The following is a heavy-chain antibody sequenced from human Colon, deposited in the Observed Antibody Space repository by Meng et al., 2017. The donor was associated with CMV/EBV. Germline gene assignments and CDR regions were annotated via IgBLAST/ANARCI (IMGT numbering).Heavy chain of an antibody. J-gene: IGHJ4*02. CDR3: ARSARYYDILTGSYYFDY. CDR2: VYHTGSI. CDR1: SIINNAG. V-gene: IGHV4-4*02. D-gene: IGHD3-9*01. Sequence: SIINNAGWSWVRRPPGEGLEWIGDVYHTGSINYNPSLQSRVTISVDTSNNQFSLKLRSVTAADTAVYYCARSARYYDILTGSYYFDYWGQGSLVTVSS.